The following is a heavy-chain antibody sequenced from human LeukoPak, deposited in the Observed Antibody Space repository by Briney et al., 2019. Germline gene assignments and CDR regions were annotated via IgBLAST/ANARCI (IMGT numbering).Heavy chain of an antibody. D-gene: IGHD3-22*01. Sequence: GGSLRLSCAASGFTVSSNYMSWVRQAPGKGLEWVSVIYSGGSTYYADSVKGRFTISRDNAKNTLYLQMNSLRAEDTAVYYCARDLELVYYDSSGYDYWGQGTLVIVSS. CDR2: IYSGGST. CDR1: GFTVSSNY. V-gene: IGHV3-53*01. J-gene: IGHJ4*02. CDR3: ARDLELVYYDSSGYDY.